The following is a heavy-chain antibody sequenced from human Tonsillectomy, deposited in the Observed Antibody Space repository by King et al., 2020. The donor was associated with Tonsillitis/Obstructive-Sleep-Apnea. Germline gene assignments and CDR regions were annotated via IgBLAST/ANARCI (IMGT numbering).Heavy chain of an antibody. CDR1: GGSISSSSYY. J-gene: IGHJ5*02. V-gene: IGHV4-39*01. D-gene: IGHD2-2*01. CDR3: ARPRGDIVVVPAAYNRFDP. CDR2: IYYSGST. Sequence: QLQESGPGLVKPSETLSLTCTVSGGSISSSSYYWGWIRQPPGKGLEWIGSIYYSGSTYYNPSLKSRVTISVDTSKNQFSLKLSSVTAADTAVYYCARPRGDIVVVPAAYNRFDPWGQGTLVTVSS.